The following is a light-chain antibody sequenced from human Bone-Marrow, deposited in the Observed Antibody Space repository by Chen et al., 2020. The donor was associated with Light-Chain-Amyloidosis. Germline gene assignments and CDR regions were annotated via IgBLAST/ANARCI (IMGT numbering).Light chain of an antibody. CDR3: QQYGTSPLT. J-gene: IGKJ4*01. V-gene: IGKV3-20*01. Sequence: DIVLTQSPGILSCSPGAGANLSCRASQTISSNYLTWYQQKFGQAPRLLIYGSSSRATGIPDRFTGSGSGTDFTLTINRLEPEDFAMYYCQQYGTSPLTFGGGTKVEIK. CDR2: GSS. CDR1: QTISSNY.